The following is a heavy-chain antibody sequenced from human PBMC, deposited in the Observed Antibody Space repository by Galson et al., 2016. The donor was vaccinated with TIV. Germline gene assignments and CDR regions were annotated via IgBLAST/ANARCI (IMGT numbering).Heavy chain of an antibody. Sequence: SLRLSCAASGLTVNSNYMSWVRQAPGKGLEWVATIYSGDSGGNTYYADSVRGRFTVSRDTSKNTLHLQMNSLRPEDTAVYFCARDRYFDSSVQYYYYYFGLDCWGRGTMVTVS. J-gene: IGHJ6*02. V-gene: IGHV3-66*02. CDR2: IYSGDSGGNT. CDR1: GLTVNSNY. CDR3: ARDRYFDSSVQYYYYYFGLDC. D-gene: IGHD3-22*01.